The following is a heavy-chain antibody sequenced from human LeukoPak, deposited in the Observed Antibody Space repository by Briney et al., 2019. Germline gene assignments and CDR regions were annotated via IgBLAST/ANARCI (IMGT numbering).Heavy chain of an antibody. D-gene: IGHD3-22*01. CDR1: GGFFSGYY. V-gene: IGHV4-34*01. CDR3: ARGSTHYYDSSYSQRGFDY. J-gene: IGHJ4*02. Sequence: PSETLSLTCAVYGGFFSGYYWSWIRQPPGKGLEWIGEINHSGSTNYNPSLKSRVTISVDTSKNQFSLKLSSVTAADTAVYYCARGSTHYYDSSYSQRGFDYWGQGTLVTVSS. CDR2: INHSGST.